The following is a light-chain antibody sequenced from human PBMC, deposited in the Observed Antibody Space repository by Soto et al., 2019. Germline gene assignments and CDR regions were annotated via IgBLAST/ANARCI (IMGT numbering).Light chain of an antibody. CDR3: QQYKNWPIT. CDR2: GAS. Sequence: EIVMTQSPATLSVSPGERATLSCRASQSVSNNLAWYQQKPGQAPRLLIYGASTRATGIPARFRGSGSGTEFTLTISSLQSEDLEVYYCQQYKNWPITFGQGTRLDIK. V-gene: IGKV3D-15*01. CDR1: QSVSNN. J-gene: IGKJ5*01.